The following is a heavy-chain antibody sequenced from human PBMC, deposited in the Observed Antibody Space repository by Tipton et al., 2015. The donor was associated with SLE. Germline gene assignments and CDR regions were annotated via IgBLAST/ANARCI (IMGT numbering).Heavy chain of an antibody. D-gene: IGHD3-3*01. CDR3: AKGAYDFWSGYYTGDWYFDL. CDR1: GFTFSNYG. V-gene: IGHV3-30*18. CDR2: IWYDGSNK. Sequence: AVSGFTFSNYGMHWVRQAPGKGLEWVAVIWYDGSNKYYADSVKGRFTISRDNSKNTLYLQMNSLRAEDTAVYYCAKGAYDFWSGYYTGDWYFDLWGRGTLVTVSS. J-gene: IGHJ2*01.